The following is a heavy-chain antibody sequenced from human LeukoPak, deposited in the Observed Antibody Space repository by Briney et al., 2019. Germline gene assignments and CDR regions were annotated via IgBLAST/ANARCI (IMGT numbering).Heavy chain of an antibody. CDR3: AKDQLWVAASVFDY. D-gene: IGHD5-18*01. V-gene: IGHV3-23*01. CDR2: ISGSGGST. J-gene: IGHJ4*02. CDR1: GFTFSSYA. Sequence: GGSLRLSCAASGFTFSSYAMHWVRQAPGKGLEWVSAISGSGGSTYYADSVKGRFTISRDNSKNTLYLQMNSMRAEGTAVYYCAKDQLWVAASVFDYWGQGTLVTVSS.